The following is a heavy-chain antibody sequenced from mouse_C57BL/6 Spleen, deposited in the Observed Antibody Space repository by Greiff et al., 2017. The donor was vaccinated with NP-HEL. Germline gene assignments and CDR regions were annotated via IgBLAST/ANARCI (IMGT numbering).Heavy chain of an antibody. V-gene: IGHV1-76*01. Sequence: QVQLKESGAELVRPGASVKLSCKASGYTFTDYYINWVKQRPGQGLEWIERIYPGSGNTYYNEKFKGKATLTAEKSSSTAYMQLSSLTSEDSAVYFCARRGYGSNFDYWGQGTTLTVSS. CDR2: IYPGSGNT. J-gene: IGHJ2*01. CDR3: ARRGYGSNFDY. D-gene: IGHD1-1*01. CDR1: GYTFTDYY.